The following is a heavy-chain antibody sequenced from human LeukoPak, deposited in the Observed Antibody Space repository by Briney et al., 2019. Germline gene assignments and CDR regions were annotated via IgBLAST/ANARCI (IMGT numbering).Heavy chain of an antibody. CDR1: GYTFTSYA. Sequence: ASMKVSCKASGYTFTSYALHWVRQAPGQRLEWMGWINAGNGNTKYSPKFQVRLTLTTDTSANTVYMELSSLRSEDTAVYYCAREHSTSWSDFDYWGQGTLVTVSS. CDR3: AREHSTSWSDFDY. V-gene: IGHV1-3*01. D-gene: IGHD6-13*01. CDR2: INAGNGNT. J-gene: IGHJ4*02.